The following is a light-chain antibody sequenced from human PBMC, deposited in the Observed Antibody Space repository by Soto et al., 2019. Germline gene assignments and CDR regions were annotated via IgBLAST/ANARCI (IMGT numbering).Light chain of an antibody. J-gene: IGKJ1*01. CDR1: RGVSANY. CDR3: QQYGSSPRT. CDR2: GAS. V-gene: IGKV3-20*01. Sequence: EIVLTQSPGTLSLSPGEGATLSCRASRGVSANYLAWYQQKPGQAPTLLIYGASSRAAGIPDRFSGSGSGTDFTLTIRRLEPEDFAVYYCQQYGSSPRTFGQGTKVDIK.